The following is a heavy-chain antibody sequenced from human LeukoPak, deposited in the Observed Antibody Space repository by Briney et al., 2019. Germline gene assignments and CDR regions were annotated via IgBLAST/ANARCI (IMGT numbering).Heavy chain of an antibody. D-gene: IGHD4-23*01. CDR3: ARDGHGGNSFDY. CDR2: INANSGGT. J-gene: IGHJ4*02. V-gene: IGHV1-2*02. CDR1: GYXFTGYY. Sequence: ASVKVSCKASGYXFTGYYIHWVRQAPGQGLEWMGWINANSGGTDYAQKFQDRVTMTRDASISTAYMELSRLTSDDTAVYYCARDGHGGNSFDYWGQGTLVTVSS.